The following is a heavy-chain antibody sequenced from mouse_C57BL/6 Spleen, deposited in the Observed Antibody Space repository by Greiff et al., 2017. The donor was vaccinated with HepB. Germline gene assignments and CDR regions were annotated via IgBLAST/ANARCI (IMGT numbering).Heavy chain of an antibody. D-gene: IGHD1-1*01. Sequence: VKLVESGAELVKPGASVKMSCKASGYTFTTYPIEWMKQNHGKSLEWIGNFHPYNDDTKYNEKFKGKATLTVEKSSSTVYLELSRLTSDDSAVYYCARSYYGLYAMDYWGQGTSVTVSS. CDR3: ARSYYGLYAMDY. CDR2: FHPYNDDT. J-gene: IGHJ4*01. V-gene: IGHV1-47*01. CDR1: GYTFTTYP.